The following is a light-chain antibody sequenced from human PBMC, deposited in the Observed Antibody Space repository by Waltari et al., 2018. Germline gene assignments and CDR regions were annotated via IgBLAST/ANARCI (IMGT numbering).Light chain of an antibody. J-gene: IGKJ4*02. CDR3: LQHNTYPLT. CDR2: GAS. Sequence: DIQMTQSPSSLSASAGDRVTITCRTSQASRNDLGWFQQKPGKSPKRLIHGASRLQRGVPARFSGSGYETEFTLTINSLQPEDFATYYCLQHNTYPLTFGGGTKVEIK. CDR1: QASRND. V-gene: IGKV1-17*01.